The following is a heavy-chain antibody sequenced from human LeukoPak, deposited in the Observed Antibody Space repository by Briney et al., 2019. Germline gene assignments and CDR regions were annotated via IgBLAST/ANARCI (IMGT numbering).Heavy chain of an antibody. V-gene: IGHV4-59*01. J-gene: IGHJ5*02. CDR2: IYYSGST. CDR3: ARGGYYGSGNDFRFDP. Sequence: SETLSLTCTVSGGSISSYYWSWIRQPPGKGLEWIGYIYYSGSTNYKPSLKSRVTISVDTSKTQFSLKLSSVTAADTAVYYCARGGYYGSGNDFRFDPWGQGTLVTVSS. D-gene: IGHD3-10*01. CDR1: GGSISSYY.